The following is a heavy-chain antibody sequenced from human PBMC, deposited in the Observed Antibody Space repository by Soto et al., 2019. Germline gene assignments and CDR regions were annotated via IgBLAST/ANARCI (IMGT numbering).Heavy chain of an antibody. CDR1: VASVVSGGW. CDR2: IFHDGNT. V-gene: IGHV4-4*02. Sequence: SETRSLTCAVSVASVVSGGWCSCFRQPPGKGLEWIAEIFHDGNTNYSPSLKSRVTISVDKSQNQFSLNVYSVTAADTAVYYCARHEGWTGPDQWGQGTLVTVSS. D-gene: IGHD2-8*02. J-gene: IGHJ5*02. CDR3: ARHEGWTGPDQ.